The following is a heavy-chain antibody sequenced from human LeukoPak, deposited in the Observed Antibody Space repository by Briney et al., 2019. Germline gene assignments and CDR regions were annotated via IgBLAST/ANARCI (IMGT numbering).Heavy chain of an antibody. CDR2: MNPNSGNT. J-gene: IGHJ4*02. D-gene: IGHD4-17*01. CDR3: ARFRGEYGDYGIDY. Sequence: ASVKVSCKASGYTFTSYDINWVRQATGQGLEWMGWMNPNSGNTGYAQKFQGRVTMTRNTSISTAYMELSSLRSEDTAVYYCARFRGEYGDYGIDYWGQGTLVTVSS. CDR1: GYTFTSYD. V-gene: IGHV1-8*01.